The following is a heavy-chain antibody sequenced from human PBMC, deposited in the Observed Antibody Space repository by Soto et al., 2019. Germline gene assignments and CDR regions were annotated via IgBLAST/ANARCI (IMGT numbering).Heavy chain of an antibody. D-gene: IGHD3-22*01. CDR2: IHYSGGP. J-gene: IGHJ4*02. CDR1: GGSINTAGSY. Sequence: SETLSLTCTVSGGSINTAGSYWNWIRQHPEKGLEWIGYIHYSGGPDGNPSLNRRLSMSVDTSKNQFSLRLSSVTAADTAVYYCARDRRDYYDTTGHYIYFDSWGQGVLVTVSS. V-gene: IGHV4-31*03. CDR3: ARDRRDYYDTTGHYIYFDS.